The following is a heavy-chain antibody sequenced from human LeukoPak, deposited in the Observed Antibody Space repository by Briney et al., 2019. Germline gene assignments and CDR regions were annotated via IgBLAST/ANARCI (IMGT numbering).Heavy chain of an antibody. J-gene: IGHJ4*02. Sequence: SETLSLTCAVYGGSFSGYYWSWIRQPPGKGLEWIGEINHSGSTNYNPSLKSRVTISVDTSKNQFSLKLSSVTAADTAVYYCARANGDYGYWGQGTLGTVSS. CDR2: INHSGST. CDR1: GGSFSGYY. CDR3: ARANGDYGY. V-gene: IGHV4-34*01. D-gene: IGHD4-17*01.